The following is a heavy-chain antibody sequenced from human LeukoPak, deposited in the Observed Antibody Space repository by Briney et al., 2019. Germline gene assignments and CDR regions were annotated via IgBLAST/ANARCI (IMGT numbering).Heavy chain of an antibody. CDR2: ISGSGGGT. CDR3: AKRGVVIRVILVGFHKEAYYFDS. J-gene: IGHJ4*02. D-gene: IGHD3-22*01. CDR1: GITLSNYG. V-gene: IGHV3-23*01. Sequence: GGSLSLSCAVSGITLSNYGVSWVRLAPGKGLEWVAGISGSGGGTKYADSVKGRFTISRDNPRNTLYLQMNSLRAEDTAVYFCAKRGVVIRVILVGFHKEAYYFDSWGQGALVTVSS.